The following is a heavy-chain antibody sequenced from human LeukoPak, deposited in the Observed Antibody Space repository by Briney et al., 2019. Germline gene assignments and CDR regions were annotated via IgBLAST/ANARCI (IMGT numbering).Heavy chain of an antibody. CDR3: ARVSGSRNYYFGAFDI. D-gene: IGHD3-10*01. Sequence: RGSLRLSCAASGFTFSNAWMSWVRQAPGKGLEWVANIKQDGSQKYYVDSVKGRFTISRDNAKKTLYLQMNSLRAEDTAMYYCARVSGSRNYYFGAFDIWGQGTMVTVSS. J-gene: IGHJ3*02. CDR1: GFTFSNAW. CDR2: IKQDGSQK. V-gene: IGHV3-7*01.